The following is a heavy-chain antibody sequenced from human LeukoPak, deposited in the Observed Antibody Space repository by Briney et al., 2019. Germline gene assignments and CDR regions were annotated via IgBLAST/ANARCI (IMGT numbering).Heavy chain of an antibody. J-gene: IGHJ5*02. CDR1: GYTFTSYD. V-gene: IGHV1-8*01. CDR3: ARGSPGITGTRRGDNWFDP. CDR2: MNPNSGNT. Sequence: ASVKVSCKASGYTFTSYDINWVRQATGQGLEWRGWMNPNSGNTGYAQKFQGRVTMTRNTSISTAYMELSSLRSEDTAVYYCARGSPGITGTRRGDNWFDPWGQGTPVTVSS. D-gene: IGHD1-7*01.